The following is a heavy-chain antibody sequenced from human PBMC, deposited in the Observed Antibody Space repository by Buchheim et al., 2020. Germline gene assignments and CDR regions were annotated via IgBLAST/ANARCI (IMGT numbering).Heavy chain of an antibody. CDR1: GFTFSSYA. J-gene: IGHJ4*02. CDR2: ISYDGSNK. V-gene: IGHV3-30*14. Sequence: QVQLVESGGGVVQPGRSLRLSCAASGFTFSSYAMHWVRQAPGKGLEWVAVISYDGSNKYYADSVKGRFTISRDNSKNTLYLQMNSLRAEDTAVYYCARGPFFYQWLVGIYYWGQGAL. D-gene: IGHD6-19*01. CDR3: ARGPFFYQWLVGIYY.